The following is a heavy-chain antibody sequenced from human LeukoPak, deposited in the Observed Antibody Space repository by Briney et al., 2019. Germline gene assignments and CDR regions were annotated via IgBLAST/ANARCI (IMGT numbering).Heavy chain of an antibody. D-gene: IGHD6-13*01. CDR1: GGTFSSYA. CDR2: IIPIFGTA. Sequence: ASVKVSCKASGGTFSSYAISWVRQAPGQGLEWVGRIIPIFGTANYAQKFQGRVTITTDESTSTAYMELSSLRSEDTAVYYCARDRDGELVLSAFDIWGQGTMVTVSS. V-gene: IGHV1-69*05. J-gene: IGHJ3*02. CDR3: ARDRDGELVLSAFDI.